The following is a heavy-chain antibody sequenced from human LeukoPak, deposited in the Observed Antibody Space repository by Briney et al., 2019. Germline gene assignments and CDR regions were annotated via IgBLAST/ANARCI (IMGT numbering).Heavy chain of an antibody. V-gene: IGHV3-11*01. Sequence: GGSLRLSCAASGFTFSDYYMSWIRQAPGKGLEWVSYISSSGSTIYYVDSVKGRFTISRDNAKNSLYLQMNSLRAEDTAVYYCARLGMIQAYSTEDYWGQGTLVTVSS. CDR1: GFTFSDYY. D-gene: IGHD6-13*01. J-gene: IGHJ4*02. CDR3: ARLGMIQAYSTEDY. CDR2: ISSSGSTI.